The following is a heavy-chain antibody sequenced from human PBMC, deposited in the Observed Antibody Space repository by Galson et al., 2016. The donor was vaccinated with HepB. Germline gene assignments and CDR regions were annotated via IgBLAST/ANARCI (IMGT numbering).Heavy chain of an antibody. CDR2: ISSSSSYI. D-gene: IGHD5-18*01. Sequence: SLRLSCAVSGFTFSRSGMHWVRQAPGKGLEWVSSISSSSSYIYYADSVKGRFTISRDNAKSSLYLQMNSLRAEDTAVYYCARDWIPYYDYGMDVWGQGTTVTVSS. V-gene: IGHV3-21*01. CDR3: ARDWIPYYDYGMDV. CDR1: GFTFSRSG. J-gene: IGHJ6*02.